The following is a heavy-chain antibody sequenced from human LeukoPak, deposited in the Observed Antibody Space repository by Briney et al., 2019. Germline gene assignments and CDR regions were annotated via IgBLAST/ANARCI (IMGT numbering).Heavy chain of an antibody. D-gene: IGHD5-12*01. J-gene: IGHJ5*02. Sequence: KPSETLSLTCTVSGGSISSHYWSWIRQRPGQGLEWIGYIYYSGSTNYNPSLKSRVIILIDTSKNQFSLKLSSATAADTAAYYCARAHDSDYVYLWFDPWGQGTLVTVSS. CDR1: GGSISSHY. CDR2: IYYSGST. CDR3: ARAHDSDYVYLWFDP. V-gene: IGHV4-59*11.